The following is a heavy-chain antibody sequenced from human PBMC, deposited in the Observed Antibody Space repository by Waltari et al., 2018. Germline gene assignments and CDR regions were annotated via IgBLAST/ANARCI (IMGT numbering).Heavy chain of an antibody. V-gene: IGHV3-7*01. Sequence: EVQLVESGGGLVQPGGSLRLSCAASGFTFSSYWMSWVRPAPGKGLEWVANIKQDGSEKYYVDSVKGRFTISRDNAKNSLYLQMNSLRAEDTAVYYCARARCSGGSCYPHFDYWGQGTLVTVSS. CDR3: ARARCSGGSCYPHFDY. CDR2: IKQDGSEK. CDR1: GFTFSSYW. J-gene: IGHJ4*02. D-gene: IGHD2-15*01.